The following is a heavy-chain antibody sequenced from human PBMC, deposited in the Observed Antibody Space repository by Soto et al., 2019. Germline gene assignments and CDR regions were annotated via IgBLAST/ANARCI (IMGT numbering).Heavy chain of an antibody. D-gene: IGHD4-17*01. Sequence: SETLSLTCTVSGGSIISYYWSWSRQPPGKGLEWIGYIYYSGSTNYNPSLKSRVTISVDTSKNQFSLKLSSVTAADTAVYYCARSSMTTVVTPYNWFDPWGQGTLVTVSS. CDR2: IYYSGST. CDR3: ARSSMTTVVTPYNWFDP. CDR1: GGSIISYY. J-gene: IGHJ5*02. V-gene: IGHV4-59*01.